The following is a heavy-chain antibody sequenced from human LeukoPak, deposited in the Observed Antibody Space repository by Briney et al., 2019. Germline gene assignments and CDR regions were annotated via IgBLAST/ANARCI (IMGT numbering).Heavy chain of an antibody. D-gene: IGHD4-23*01. J-gene: IGHJ4*02. V-gene: IGHV3-23*01. CDR3: AKDLQPSDYGGNLPGY. CDR2: ISPSGGST. CDR1: GFSFSTYA. Sequence: PGGSLRLSCAASGFSFSTYAMSWVRQAPGKGLQWVAVISPSGGSTYYADSVKGRFTISRDNSKNTLYLQMNSLRAEDTAVYYCAKDLQPSDYGGNLPGYWGQGTLVTVSS.